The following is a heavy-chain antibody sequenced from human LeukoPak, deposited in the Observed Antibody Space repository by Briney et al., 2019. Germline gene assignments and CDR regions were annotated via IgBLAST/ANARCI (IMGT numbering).Heavy chain of an antibody. V-gene: IGHV1-3*01. CDR3: ARDRGSIAAALFDY. Sequence: ASVKVSCKASGYTFTSYAMHWVRQAPGQRLEWMGWINAGNGNTKYSQKFQGRVTITRDTSASTAYMELSSLRSEDTAAYYCARDRGSIAAALFDYWSQGTLVTVSS. J-gene: IGHJ4*02. CDR1: GYTFTSYA. D-gene: IGHD6-13*01. CDR2: INAGNGNT.